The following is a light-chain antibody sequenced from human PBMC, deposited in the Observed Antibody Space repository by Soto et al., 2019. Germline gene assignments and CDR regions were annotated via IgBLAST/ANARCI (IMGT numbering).Light chain of an antibody. CDR3: ATWDDSRNGYV. Sequence: QSALTQPPSASGTPGQRVTISASVSSSNIGSNTVSWYQQVPGTAPKLLIYDNDERPSGVPGRFSGSKSGTSASLAISGLQSEDEADYYCATWDDSRNGYVFGPGTKVTVL. J-gene: IGLJ1*01. CDR2: DND. CDR1: SSNIGSNT. V-gene: IGLV1-44*01.